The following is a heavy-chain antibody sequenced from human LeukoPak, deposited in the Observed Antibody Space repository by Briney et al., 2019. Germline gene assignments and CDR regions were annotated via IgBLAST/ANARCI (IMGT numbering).Heavy chain of an antibody. V-gene: IGHV3-48*03. CDR2: ISSSGSTI. CDR3: ARDRLDYDILTGYSSSRWYFDY. D-gene: IGHD3-9*01. CDR1: GFTFSSYE. Sequence: GGSLRLSCAASGFTFSSYEMNWVRQAPGKGLEWVSYISSSGSTIYYADSVKGRFTISRDNANTSLYLQMNSLRAEDTAVYYCARDRLDYDILTGYSSSRWYFDYWGQGTLVTVSS. J-gene: IGHJ4*02.